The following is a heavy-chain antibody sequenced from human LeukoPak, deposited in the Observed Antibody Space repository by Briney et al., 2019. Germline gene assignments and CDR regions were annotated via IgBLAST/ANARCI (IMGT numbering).Heavy chain of an antibody. V-gene: IGHV1-18*01. CDR3: ARDCSGGGYFDWLFPYDSSGYYPDY. CDR2: ISAYNGNT. J-gene: IGHJ4*02. D-gene: IGHD3-22*01. CDR1: GYTFTSYG. Sequence: GASVKVSCKASGYTFTSYGISWVRQAPGQGLEWMGWISAYNGNTNYAQKLQGRVTMTTDTSTSTAYMELRSLRSDDTAVYYCARDCSGGGYFDWLFPYDSSGYYPDYWGQGTLVTVSS.